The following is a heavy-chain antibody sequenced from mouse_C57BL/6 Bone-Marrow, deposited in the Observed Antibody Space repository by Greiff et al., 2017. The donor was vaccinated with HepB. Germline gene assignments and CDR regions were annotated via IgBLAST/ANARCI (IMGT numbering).Heavy chain of an antibody. CDR3: AKNGGYYGSSYDYAMDY. CDR2: IWRGGST. Sequence: VKLLESGPGLVQPSQSLSITCTVSGFSLTSYGVHWVRQSPGKGLEWLGVIWRGGSTDYNAAFMSRMSITKDNSKSQVFFKMNSLQADDTAIYYCAKNGGYYGSSYDYAMDYWGQGTSVTVSS. V-gene: IGHV2-5*01. D-gene: IGHD1-1*01. CDR1: GFSLTSYG. J-gene: IGHJ4*01.